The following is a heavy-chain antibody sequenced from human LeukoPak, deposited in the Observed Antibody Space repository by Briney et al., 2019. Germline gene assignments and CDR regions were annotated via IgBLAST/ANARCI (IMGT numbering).Heavy chain of an antibody. Sequence: PGGLLRLSCAASGFTFSSYAMSWGRQAPGKGLEWVSAISGSGGSTYYADSVKGRFTISRDNSKNTLYLQMNSLRAEDTAVYYCAKDRVGYSSGWYFDYWGQGNLGSVSS. V-gene: IGHV3-23*01. CDR1: GFTFSSYA. J-gene: IGHJ4*02. CDR2: ISGSGGST. CDR3: AKDRVGYSSGWYFDY. D-gene: IGHD6-19*01.